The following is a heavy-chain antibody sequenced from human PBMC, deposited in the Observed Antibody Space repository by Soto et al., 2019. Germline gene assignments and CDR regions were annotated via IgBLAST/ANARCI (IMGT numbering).Heavy chain of an antibody. CDR2: IIPIFGTA. D-gene: IGHD1-26*01. J-gene: IGHJ6*02. V-gene: IGHV1-69*13. Sequence: GASVKVSCKASGGTFSSYAISWVRQAPGQGLEWMGGIIPIFGTANYAQKFQGRVTITADESTSTAYMELSSLRSEDTAVYYCARSSVSGSYYELWYYYYSGMDVWGQGTTVTVSS. CDR3: ARSSVSGSYYELWYYYYSGMDV. CDR1: GGTFSSYA.